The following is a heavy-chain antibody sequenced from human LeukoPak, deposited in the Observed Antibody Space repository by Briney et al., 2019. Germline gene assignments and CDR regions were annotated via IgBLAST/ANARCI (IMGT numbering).Heavy chain of an antibody. V-gene: IGHV4-4*07. J-gene: IGHJ3*02. CDR2: IQTSGST. Sequence: SETLSLTCTVSGGSISSYYWSWIRQPAGKGLEWFGRIQTSGSTNYIPSLKSRVTISVDKSKNQFSLKLSSVTAADTAVYYCARGYYYDTRNAFDIWGQGTMVTVSS. CDR3: ARGYYYDTRNAFDI. CDR1: GGSISSYY. D-gene: IGHD3-22*01.